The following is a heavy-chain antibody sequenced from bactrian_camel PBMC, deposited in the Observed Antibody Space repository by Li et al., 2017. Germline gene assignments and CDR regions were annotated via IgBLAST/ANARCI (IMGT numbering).Heavy chain of an antibody. D-gene: IGHD1*01. CDR1: ESRFTFYC. V-gene: IGHV3S53*01. J-gene: IGHJ4*01. CDR3: GYTSLSMCAAQTWVRSPASHRPY. CDR2: IDSDGRT. Sequence: HVQLVESGGGSVQAGGSLRLSCKASESRFTFYCAGWFRQAPGKEREGVAAIDSDGRTNYADSVKGRFTISLDDAKNTVYLQMNSLKPEDTAKYYCGYTSLSMCAAQTWVRSPASHRPYWGQGTQVTVS.